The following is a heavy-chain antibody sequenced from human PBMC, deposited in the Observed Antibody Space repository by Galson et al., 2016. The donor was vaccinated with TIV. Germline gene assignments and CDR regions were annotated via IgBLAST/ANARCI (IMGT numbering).Heavy chain of an antibody. CDR2: ISGYNGNT. CDR1: GYTFNDYG. D-gene: IGHD2-15*01. CDR3: ARDSPDRRRVAYSHGLDV. V-gene: IGHV1-18*01. Sequence: SVKVSCKASGYTFNDYGISWVRQAPGRGLEWMGWISGYNGNTYYVQKFQGRVTMTTDTSTTTGYMELTSLRSDDTAGYYRARDSPDRRRVAYSHGLDVWGQGTTVTVSS. J-gene: IGHJ6*02.